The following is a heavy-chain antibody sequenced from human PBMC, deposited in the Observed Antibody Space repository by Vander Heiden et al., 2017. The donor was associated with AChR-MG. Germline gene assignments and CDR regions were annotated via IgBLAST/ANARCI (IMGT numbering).Heavy chain of an antibody. V-gene: IGHV3-74*01. Sequence: EVPLVESGGGLVQPGGSLRLSCAATGFTFSTNSDGTLITYADSVKGRFTISRDNAKNTLYLQMNSLRAEDTAVYYCVRGLGDFWGQGTLVTVSS. J-gene: IGHJ4*02. CDR2: SDGTLI. CDR1: GFTFST. CDR3: VRGLGDF.